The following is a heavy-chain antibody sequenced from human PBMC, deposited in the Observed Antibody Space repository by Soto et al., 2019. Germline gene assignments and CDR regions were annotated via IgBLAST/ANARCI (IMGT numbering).Heavy chain of an antibody. CDR3: ARGLGYCSSTSCFLAEYFQH. CDR2: ISAYNGNT. Sequence: ASVKVSCKASGYTFTSYGISWVRQAPGQGLEWMGWISAYNGNTNYAQKLQGRVTMTTDTSTSTAYMELRSLRSDDTAVYYCARGLGYCSSTSCFLAEYFQHWGQGTLVTVSS. J-gene: IGHJ1*01. CDR1: GYTFTSYG. D-gene: IGHD2-2*01. V-gene: IGHV1-18*01.